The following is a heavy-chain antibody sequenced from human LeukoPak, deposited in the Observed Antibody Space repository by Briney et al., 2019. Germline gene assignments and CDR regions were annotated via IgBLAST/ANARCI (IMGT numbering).Heavy chain of an antibody. Sequence: PSETLSLTCTVSGGSIRSNNYWGWIRQPPGMGLEWIGTIYYSGYTYYNPSLKSRVTISIDTSQNQFSLRLSSVTAADTAVYYCARHEEEDGYNAKPVDYWGQGTLVTVSS. CDR3: ARHEEEDGYNAKPVDY. J-gene: IGHJ4*02. D-gene: IGHD5-24*01. CDR1: GGSIRSNNY. CDR2: IYYSGYT. V-gene: IGHV4-39*01.